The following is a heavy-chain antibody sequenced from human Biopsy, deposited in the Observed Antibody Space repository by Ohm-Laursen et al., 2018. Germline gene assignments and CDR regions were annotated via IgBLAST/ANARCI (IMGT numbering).Heavy chain of an antibody. J-gene: IGHJ3*02. Sequence: SLRLSCAASGFTFDDHVMHWVRQAPGKGLEWVSGISWDGGSEGYADSVKGRFTISRDRSRDTLYLQMNRLTNEDTALYYCAKDGGQWLGGAFDIWGHGTMVIVAS. CDR1: GFTFDDHV. CDR2: ISWDGGSE. V-gene: IGHV3-9*01. CDR3: AKDGGQWLGGAFDI. D-gene: IGHD6-19*01.